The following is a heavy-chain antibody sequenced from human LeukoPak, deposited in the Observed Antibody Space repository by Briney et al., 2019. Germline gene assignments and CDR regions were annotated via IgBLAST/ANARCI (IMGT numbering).Heavy chain of an antibody. J-gene: IGHJ6*03. CDR2: IYYSGST. Sequence: SETLSLTCTVSGGSICSSSYYWGWIRQPPGKGLEWIGSIYYSGSTYYNPSLKSRVTISVDTSKNQFFLKLSSVTAADTAVYYCARGDQRLWGYRPLYYYMDVWGKGTTVTVSS. V-gene: IGHV4-39*01. CDR3: ARGDQRLWGYRPLYYYMDV. D-gene: IGHD2-15*01. CDR1: GGSICSSSYY.